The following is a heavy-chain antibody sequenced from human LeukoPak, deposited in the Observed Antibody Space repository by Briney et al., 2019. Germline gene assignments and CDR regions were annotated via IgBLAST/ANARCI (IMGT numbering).Heavy chain of an antibody. CDR2: LSGSGGGT. CDR3: AKELGRDGYSKRSY. J-gene: IGHJ4*02. V-gene: IGHV3-23*01. D-gene: IGHD5-24*01. Sequence: GGSLRLSCAVSGITLSNYGMSWVRQAPGKGLEWVAGLSGSGGGTNYADSVKGRFTISRDNSKNTLYLQMNSLRAEDTAVYYCAKELGRDGYSKRSYWGQGTLVTVSS. CDR1: GITLSNYG.